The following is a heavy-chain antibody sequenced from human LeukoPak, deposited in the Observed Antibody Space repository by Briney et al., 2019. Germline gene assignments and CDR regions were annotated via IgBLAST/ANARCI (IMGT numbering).Heavy chain of an antibody. CDR1: GLSFTTKA. V-gene: IGHV3-30*04. CDR3: AAHLGSGWHLDY. D-gene: IGHD6-19*01. Sequence: PGGSLRLSCVASGLSFTTKAMHWVRQAPGEGLEWMSYISLDGKNESYADSVRGRFTISRDNSRNTVYLQMNSLRPEDTAVYYCAAHLGSGWHLDYWGRRIRVTVSP. J-gene: IGHJ4*02. CDR2: ISLDGKNE.